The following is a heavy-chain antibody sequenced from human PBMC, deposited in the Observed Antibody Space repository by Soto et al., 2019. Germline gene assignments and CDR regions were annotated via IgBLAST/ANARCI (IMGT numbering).Heavy chain of an antibody. Sequence: QVQLVESGGGVVQPGRSLRLSCAASGFTFSSYGMHWVRQAPGKGLEWVAVISYDGSNKYYADSVKGRFTISRDNSKNPLYLQMNSLRAEDTAVYYCASPYSGSIHTVNWGQGTLVTVSS. CDR3: ASPYSGSIHTVN. CDR2: ISYDGSNK. D-gene: IGHD3-10*01. J-gene: IGHJ4*02. V-gene: IGHV3-30*03. CDR1: GFTFSSYG.